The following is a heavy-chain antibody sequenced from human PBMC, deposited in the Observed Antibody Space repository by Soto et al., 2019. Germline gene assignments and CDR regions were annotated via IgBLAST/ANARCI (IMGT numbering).Heavy chain of an antibody. CDR3: ARGLGAAGPFDP. V-gene: IGHV4-59*01. CDR1: GGSIRSNF. J-gene: IGHJ5*02. Sequence: PSETLSLTCTVSGGSIRSNFWTWIRQPPGKGLEWIGYVFYSGSTNCNPSLKSRVNISVDTSKNQFSPMLTSVTAADTAVYYCARGLGAAGPFDPWGQGTLVTVSS. D-gene: IGHD6-13*01. CDR2: VFYSGST.